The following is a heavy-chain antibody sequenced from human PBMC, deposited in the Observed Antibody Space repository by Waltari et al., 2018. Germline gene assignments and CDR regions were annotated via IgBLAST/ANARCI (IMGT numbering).Heavy chain of an antibody. CDR2: SSPSRGTT. CDR3: ARAERLGHSDPFPFDY. D-gene: IGHD1-26*01. CDR1: GVSFSSYS. V-gene: IGHV1-69*08. Sequence: QLQLLQSGAEVKMPGSSVTVSCTPSGVSFSSYSVNWVRQSPGQGLGWLGRSSPSRGTTDYAQKLKARITMTGAYMELSSLRSEDTAVYFCARAERLGHSDPFPFDYWGQGTLVTASS. J-gene: IGHJ4*02.